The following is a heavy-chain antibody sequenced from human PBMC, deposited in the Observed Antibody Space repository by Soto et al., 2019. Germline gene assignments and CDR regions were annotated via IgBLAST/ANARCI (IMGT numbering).Heavy chain of an antibody. CDR2: IYPGDSDT. Sequence: GESLKISCKGSGYNFTIYWIGWVRQMPGKGLEWMGIIYPGDSDTRYSPSFQGQVTISADKSISTAYLQWSSLKASDTAMYYCARGYISGWDPLYDFDSWGQGTLVTVSS. CDR3: ARGYISGWDPLYDFDS. J-gene: IGHJ4*02. CDR1: GYNFTIYW. D-gene: IGHD6-19*01. V-gene: IGHV5-51*01.